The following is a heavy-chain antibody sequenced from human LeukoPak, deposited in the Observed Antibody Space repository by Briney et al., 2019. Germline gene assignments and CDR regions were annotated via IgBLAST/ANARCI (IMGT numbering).Heavy chain of an antibody. CDR2: LSDRGGST. Sequence: GGSLRLSCAVSGFTFSGYAMSWVRQAPGKGLEWVSALSDRGGSTYYADPVKGRFTISRDNSKNMMYLQMNSLRPDDTAVYYCAKDRLGSWSGYYFGIFDYWGQGLLVTVSS. CDR3: AKDRLGSWSGYYFGIFDY. V-gene: IGHV3-23*01. CDR1: GFTFSGYA. D-gene: IGHD3-3*01. J-gene: IGHJ4*02.